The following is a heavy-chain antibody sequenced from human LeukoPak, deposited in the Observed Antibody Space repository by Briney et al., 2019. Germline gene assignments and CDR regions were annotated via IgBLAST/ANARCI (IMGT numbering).Heavy chain of an antibody. CDR2: ISSTGGST. CDR1: GFTFSSYA. CDR3: ARVNVCPRCHFDY. D-gene: IGHD3-16*01. J-gene: IGHJ4*02. V-gene: IGHV3-23*01. Sequence: GGSLRLSCAASGFTFSSYAMSWVRQAPGKGLEWVSGISSTGGSTYYADSVKGRFTISRDNAKNTLYLQVNTPRAEDTAVYYCARVNVCPRCHFDYWGQGTLVTVSS.